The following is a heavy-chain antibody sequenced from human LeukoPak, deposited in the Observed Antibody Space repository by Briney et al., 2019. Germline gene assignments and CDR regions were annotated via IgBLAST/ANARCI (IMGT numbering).Heavy chain of an antibody. CDR1: DSMSRRFK. D-gene: IGHD5-18*01. CDR3: ARGGYNYGSVFDY. V-gene: IGHV3-48*01. CDR2: ISVDGSTI. Sequence: GGSLRLSCAASDSMSRRFKMNWVRQAPGKGLEWVSYISVDGSTIPYAESVKGRFTISRDNAENSLYLQMSSLRAEDTAVYYCARGGYNYGSVFDYWGQGTLVTVSS. J-gene: IGHJ4*02.